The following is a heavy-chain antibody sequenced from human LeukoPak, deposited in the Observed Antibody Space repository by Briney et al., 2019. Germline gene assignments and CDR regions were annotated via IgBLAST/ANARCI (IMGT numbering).Heavy chain of an antibody. CDR1: GFTFSSYA. CDR2: ISGSGGST. V-gene: IGHV3-23*01. J-gene: IGHJ4*02. CDR3: AKSKQQLVLGY. Sequence: GGSLRLSCAASGFTFSSYAMSWVRQAPGKGPEWVSAISGSGGSTYYADSVKGRFTISRDNSKNTLYLQMNSLRAEDTAVYYCAKSKQQLVLGYWGQGTLVTVSS. D-gene: IGHD6-13*01.